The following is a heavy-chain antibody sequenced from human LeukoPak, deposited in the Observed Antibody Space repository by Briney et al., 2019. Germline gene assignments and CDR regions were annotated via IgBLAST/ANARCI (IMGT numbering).Heavy chain of an antibody. CDR3: AGAVGALLTWAF. Sequence: SETLSLTCTVSGGSLISHYWSWIGQTPGKGLEWIGYIYDFGSTDYNPSLKSRITMSVDTSKNQFSLELNSVTAADTAIYYCAGAVGALLTWAFWGQGTLVTVSS. V-gene: IGHV4-59*11. CDR1: GGSLISHY. J-gene: IGHJ4*02. D-gene: IGHD1-26*01. CDR2: IYDFGST.